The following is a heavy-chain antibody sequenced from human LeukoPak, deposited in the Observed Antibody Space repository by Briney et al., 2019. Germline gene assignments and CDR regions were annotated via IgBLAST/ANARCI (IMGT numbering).Heavy chain of an antibody. D-gene: IGHD3-3*01. Sequence: SETLSLTCTVSGGSISSSSYYWGWIRQPPGKGLEWIGSIYYSGSTYYNPSLKSRVTMSVDTSKNQFSLKLSSVTAADTAVYYCAASQYYDFWSGYPRLNYYYYMDVWGKGTTVTVSS. CDR2: IYYSGST. V-gene: IGHV4-39*07. CDR3: AASQYYDFWSGYPRLNYYYYMDV. J-gene: IGHJ6*03. CDR1: GGSISSSSYY.